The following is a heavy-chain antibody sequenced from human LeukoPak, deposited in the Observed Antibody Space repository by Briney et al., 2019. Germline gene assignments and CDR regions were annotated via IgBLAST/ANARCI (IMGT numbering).Heavy chain of an antibody. CDR3: ARDPTAYCSGGSCYSGALDY. J-gene: IGHJ4*02. Sequence: VASVKVSCKASGYTFTSYGISWVRQAPGQGLEWMGWISAYNGNRNYAQKLQGRVTMTTDTSTSTAYMELRSLRPDDTAVYYCARDPTAYCSGGSCYSGALDYWGQGTLVIVSS. CDR1: GYTFTSYG. CDR2: ISAYNGNR. D-gene: IGHD2-15*01. V-gene: IGHV1-18*01.